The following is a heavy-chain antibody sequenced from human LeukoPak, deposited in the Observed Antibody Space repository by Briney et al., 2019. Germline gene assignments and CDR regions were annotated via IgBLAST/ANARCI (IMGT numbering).Heavy chain of an antibody. CDR3: ARGVLVLVGGRNAD. J-gene: IGHJ4*02. CDR1: AYTFMSRG. D-gene: IGHD3-10*01. Sequence: ASVKVSCKASAYTFMSRGVTWVRQAPGQGLEWMGWISANNGTTNYAQKFQGRVTMVTDRSTDTAYMELRSLKYDDTAVYYCARGVLVLVGGRNADWGQGTLVTVSS. CDR2: ISANNGTT. V-gene: IGHV1-18*01.